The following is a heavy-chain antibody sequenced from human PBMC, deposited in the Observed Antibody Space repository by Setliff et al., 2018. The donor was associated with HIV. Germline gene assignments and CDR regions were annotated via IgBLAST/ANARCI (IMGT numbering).Heavy chain of an antibody. CDR3: ARSPQGGYFDY. CDR1: GFTFSSYA. J-gene: IGHJ4*03. Sequence: PGGSLRLSCAASGFTFSSYAMSWVRQAPGKGLERVSAISGSGGSTYYADSVKGRFTISRDNSKNTLYLQMNSLRVEDTAVYHCARSPQGGYFDYWGQGTLVTVSS. V-gene: IGHV3-23*01. CDR2: ISGSGGST.